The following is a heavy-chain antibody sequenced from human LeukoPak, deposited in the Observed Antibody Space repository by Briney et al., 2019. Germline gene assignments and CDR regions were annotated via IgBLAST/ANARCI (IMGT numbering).Heavy chain of an antibody. D-gene: IGHD6-19*01. CDR3: AKGGALAGELRFDP. J-gene: IGHJ5*02. V-gene: IGHV3-9*01. CDR2: ISWNSGSI. CDR1: GFTFDDYA. Sequence: GGSLRLSCAAAGFTFDDYAMHWVRQAPGKGLECVSGISWNSGSIGYADSVKGRFTISRDNAKNSLYLQMNSLRAEDTALYYCAKGGALAGELRFDPWGQGTLVTVSS.